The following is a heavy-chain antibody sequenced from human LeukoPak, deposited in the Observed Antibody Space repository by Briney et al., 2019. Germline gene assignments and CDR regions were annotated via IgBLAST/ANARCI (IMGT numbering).Heavy chain of an antibody. Sequence: GRSLRLSCAASGFTFSSYAMHWVRQAPGKGLEWVAVISYDGSNKYYADSVKGRFTISRDNSKNTLYLQMNSLRAEDTAVYYCARRYCSGGSCYSGWHFDLWGRGTLVTVSS. CDR2: ISYDGSNK. CDR3: ARRYCSGGSCYSGWHFDL. V-gene: IGHV3-30-3*01. J-gene: IGHJ2*01. D-gene: IGHD2-15*01. CDR1: GFTFSSYA.